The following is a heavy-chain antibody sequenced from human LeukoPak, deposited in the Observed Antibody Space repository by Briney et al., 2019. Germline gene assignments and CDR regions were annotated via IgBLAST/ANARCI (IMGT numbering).Heavy chain of an antibody. J-gene: IGHJ6*02. CDR1: GFTFSSYA. CDR2: ISGSGGST. Sequence: PGGSLRLSYAASGFTFSSYAMSWVRQAPGKGLEWVSAISGSGGSTYYADSVKGRFTISRDNAKNTLYLQMNSLRAEDTAVYYCARYKGLKTHYCSGGSCSRWSPVYYYGMDVWGQGTTVTVSS. CDR3: ARYKGLKTHYCSGGSCSRWSPVYYYGMDV. V-gene: IGHV3-23*01. D-gene: IGHD2-15*01.